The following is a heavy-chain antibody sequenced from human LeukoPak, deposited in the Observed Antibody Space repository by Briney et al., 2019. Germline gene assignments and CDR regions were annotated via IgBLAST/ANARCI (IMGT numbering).Heavy chain of an antibody. CDR1: GGSISGYY. V-gene: IGHV4-34*01. CDR3: ASEGVTDYFDC. Sequence: KPSETLSLTCAVYGGSISGYYWSWIRQPPGKGLEWIGEINHSGSTNYNPSLKSRVTISVDTSKNQFSLKLSSVTAADTAVYYCASEGVTDYFDCWGQGTLVTVSS. J-gene: IGHJ4*02. CDR2: INHSGST. D-gene: IGHD5-18*01.